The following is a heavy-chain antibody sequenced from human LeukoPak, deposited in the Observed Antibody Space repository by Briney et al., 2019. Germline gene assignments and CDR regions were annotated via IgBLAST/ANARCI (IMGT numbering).Heavy chain of an antibody. CDR1: GFTFSNYV. V-gene: IGHV3-7*04. J-gene: IGHJ4*02. D-gene: IGHD2-21*01. Sequence: PGGSLRLSCAASGFTFSNYVMSWVRQAPGKGLEWVANINQDGSGKYYVDSVKGRFTISRDNGKNSLYLQLSSLRADDTAVYYCARWIYECGGWGLDYWGQGTLVTVSS. CDR2: INQDGSGK. CDR3: ARWIYECGGWGLDY.